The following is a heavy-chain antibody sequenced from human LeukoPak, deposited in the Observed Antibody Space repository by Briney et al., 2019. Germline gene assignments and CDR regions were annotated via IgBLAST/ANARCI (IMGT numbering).Heavy chain of an antibody. CDR2: IIPIFGTA. Sequence: WASVKVSCKASGGTFSSYAISWVRQAPGQGLEWMGGIIPIFGTANYAQKFQGRVTITADESTSTAYMELSSLRSEDTAVYYCARDREGWFDPWGQGTLVTVSS. CDR1: GGTFSSYA. J-gene: IGHJ5*02. V-gene: IGHV1-69*19. CDR3: ARDREGWFDP.